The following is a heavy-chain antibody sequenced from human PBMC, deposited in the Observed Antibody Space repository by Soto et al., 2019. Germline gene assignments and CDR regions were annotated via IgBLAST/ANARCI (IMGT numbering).Heavy chain of an antibody. CDR3: ALHNEVRGVAYWFVP. D-gene: IGHD3-10*01. CDR1: GFSLSTSGVG. V-gene: IGHV2-5*02. Sequence: QITLKESGPTLVKPTQTLTLTCTFSGFSLSTSGVGVGWIRQPPGKALEWLALIYWDDDKRYSPSLKSRLTIAPDTSKDLVVLTMTYMDRVDAATYYCALHNEVRGVAYWFVPWGQGTLVTVSS. J-gene: IGHJ5*02. CDR2: IYWDDDK.